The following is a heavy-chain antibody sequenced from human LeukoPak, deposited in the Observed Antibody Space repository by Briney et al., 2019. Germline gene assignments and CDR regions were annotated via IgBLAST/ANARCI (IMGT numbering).Heavy chain of an antibody. Sequence: PGGSLRLSRAASGFTFSSYWMLWVRQAPGKGLVWVSRINSDGSSTSYADSVKGRFTISRDNAKNTLYLQMNSLRAEDTAVYYCAREGELLDAFDTWGQGTMVTVSS. CDR2: INSDGSST. D-gene: IGHD1-7*01. CDR1: GFTFSSYW. CDR3: AREGELLDAFDT. V-gene: IGHV3-74*01. J-gene: IGHJ3*02.